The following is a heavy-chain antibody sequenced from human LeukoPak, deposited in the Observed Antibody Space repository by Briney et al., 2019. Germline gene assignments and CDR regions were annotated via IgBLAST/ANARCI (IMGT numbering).Heavy chain of an antibody. J-gene: IGHJ3*02. CDR1: GFTFSSYA. Sequence: GGSLRLSCAASGFTFSSYAMHWVRRAPGKGLEWVAVISYDGSNKYYADSVKGRFTISRDNSKNTLYLQMNSLRAEDTAVYYCARDGDYADAFDIWGQGTMVTVSS. V-gene: IGHV3-30-3*01. CDR2: ISYDGSNK. CDR3: ARDGDYADAFDI. D-gene: IGHD4-17*01.